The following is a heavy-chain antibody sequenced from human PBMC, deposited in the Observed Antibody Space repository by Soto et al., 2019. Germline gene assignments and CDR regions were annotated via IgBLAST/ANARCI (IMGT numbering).Heavy chain of an antibody. CDR3: ATPGWEGYGIAAAGTGDP. J-gene: IGHJ5*02. CDR1: GYTFTSYD. Sequence: RASVKVSCKASGYTFTSYDINWVRQATGQGLEWMGWMNPNSGNTGYAQKFQGRVTMTRNTSISTAYMELSSLRSEDTAVYYCATPGWEGYGIAAAGTGDPWGQGTLVTVSS. V-gene: IGHV1-8*01. CDR2: MNPNSGNT. D-gene: IGHD6-13*01.